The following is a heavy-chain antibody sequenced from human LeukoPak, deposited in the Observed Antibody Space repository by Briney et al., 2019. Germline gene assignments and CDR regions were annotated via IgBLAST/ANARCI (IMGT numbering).Heavy chain of an antibody. Sequence: GESLQISCRGSGYTFSCYWIAWVRPMPGKGLEWMGIIFPDDSDTTYSPSFQGQVTMSADKSISTAYLQWSSLKASDTAMYYCARQNRYCSSTNCYGDLDYWGQGSLVTVSS. V-gene: IGHV5-51*01. CDR3: ARQNRYCSSTNCYGDLDY. CDR2: IFPDDSDT. CDR1: GYTFSCYW. D-gene: IGHD2-2*01. J-gene: IGHJ4*02.